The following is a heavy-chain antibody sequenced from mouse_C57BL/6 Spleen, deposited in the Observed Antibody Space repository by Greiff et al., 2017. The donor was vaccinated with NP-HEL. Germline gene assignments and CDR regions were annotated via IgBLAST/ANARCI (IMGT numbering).Heavy chain of an antibody. D-gene: IGHD1-1*01. Sequence: QLQESGPELVKPGASVKISCKASGYSFTDYNMNWVKQSNGKSLEWIGVINPNYGTTSYNQKFKGKATLTVDQSPSTAYMQLNSLTSEDSAVYYCARGVYGSSYGYFDVWGTGTTVTVSS. CDR3: ARGVYGSSYGYFDV. V-gene: IGHV1-39*01. CDR2: INPNYGTT. CDR1: GYSFTDYN. J-gene: IGHJ1*03.